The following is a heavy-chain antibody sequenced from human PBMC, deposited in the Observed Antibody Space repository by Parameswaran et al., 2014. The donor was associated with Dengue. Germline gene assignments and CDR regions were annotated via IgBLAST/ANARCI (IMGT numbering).Heavy chain of an antibody. V-gene: IGHV4-59*01. J-gene: IGHJ3*02. CDR2: SITWEH. CDR3: ARAVPDDDSSGYYSLYDAFHI. Sequence: AISSARWIRQPPGRDWSGLGISITWEHQLQPSLKSRVTISVDTSKNQFSLRLSSVTAADTAVYYCARAVPDDDSSGYYSLYDAFHIWGQGTMVTVSS. CDR1: AISSA. D-gene: IGHD3-22*01.